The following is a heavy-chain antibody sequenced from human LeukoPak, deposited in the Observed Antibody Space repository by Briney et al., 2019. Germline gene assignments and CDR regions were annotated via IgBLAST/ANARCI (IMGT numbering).Heavy chain of an antibody. Sequence: SETLSLTCAVYGGSFSGNYWSWIRQPPGKGLEWIGDINHSGTTNYNPSLKSRVTISVDTSKNQFSLNLSSVTAADTAVFYCARRTGTYYYDSSGYSPWRYSFDYWGQGTLVTVSS. J-gene: IGHJ4*02. V-gene: IGHV4-34*01. CDR3: ARRTGTYYYDSSGYSPWRYSFDY. CDR2: INHSGTT. D-gene: IGHD3-22*01. CDR1: GGSFSGNY.